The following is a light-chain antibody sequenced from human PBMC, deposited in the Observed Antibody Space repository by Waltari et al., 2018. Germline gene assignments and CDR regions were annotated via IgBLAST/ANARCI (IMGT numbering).Light chain of an antibody. CDR2: DVS. J-gene: IGLJ2*01. V-gene: IGLV2-14*03. Sequence: QSPMPQPASASGSPGQSITISCTGTNSHIGRYKYVSWYQQVPGKAPKLMIYDVSNRPSGVSSRFSGSKSGNTASLTISGLQAEDEADYFCSSYMDSSTLELFGGGTSLTVL. CDR1: NSHIGRYKY. CDR3: SSYMDSSTLEL.